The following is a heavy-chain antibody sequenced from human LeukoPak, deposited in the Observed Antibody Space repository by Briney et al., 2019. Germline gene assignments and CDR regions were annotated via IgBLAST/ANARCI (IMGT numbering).Heavy chain of an antibody. CDR3: AKPSLGYSYGYDFDY. V-gene: IGHV3-30*18. D-gene: IGHD5-18*01. Sequence: PGGCLRPPWSASAFTFVGSDMHWVRQAPGKGLEWVAVKSYDGSNEYYADSVKARFTISRDNSKNTLYLQLNILRAECTAGYYCAKPSLGYSYGYDFDYWGQGTLVTVSS. CDR2: KSYDGSNE. CDR1: AFTFVGSD. J-gene: IGHJ4*02.